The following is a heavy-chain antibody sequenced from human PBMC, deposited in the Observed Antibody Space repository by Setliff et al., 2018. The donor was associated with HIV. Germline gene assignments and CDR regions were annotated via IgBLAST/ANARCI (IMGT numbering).Heavy chain of an antibody. CDR2: INPTDGST. CDR3: ASERAWEHEALDN. V-gene: IGHV1-46*01. Sequence: ASVKVSCKPSGYSFTNHDMHWVRQAPGQGLEWMGGINPTDGSTRNTQKFQGRVTITRDTSTSTAYMELSSLRSEDTAVYYCASERAWEHEALDNWGQGTMVTVSS. D-gene: IGHD1-26*01. CDR1: GYSFTNHD. J-gene: IGHJ3*02.